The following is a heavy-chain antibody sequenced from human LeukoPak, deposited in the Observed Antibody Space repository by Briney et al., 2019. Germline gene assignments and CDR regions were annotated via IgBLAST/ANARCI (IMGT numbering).Heavy chain of an antibody. J-gene: IGHJ4*02. CDR1: GGSISSYY. D-gene: IGHD2-2*01. Sequence: SETLSLTCTVSGGSISSYYWSWLRHPPGKGLEWIGYIYYSGSTNYNPSLKSRVTISVDTSKNQFSLKLSSVTAADTAVYYCARDLSSYFDYWGQGTLVTVSS. V-gene: IGHV4-59*01. CDR3: ARDLSSYFDY. CDR2: IYYSGST.